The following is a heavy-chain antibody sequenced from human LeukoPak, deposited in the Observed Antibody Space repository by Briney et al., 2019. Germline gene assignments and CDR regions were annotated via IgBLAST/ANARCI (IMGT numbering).Heavy chain of an antibody. J-gene: IGHJ5*01. CDR2: INPNSGGT. D-gene: IGHD2-15*01. CDR3: ARVSRVVVAATESSSWFDS. Sequence: ASVKVSCKASGYTFTGYYMHWVRQAPGQGLEWMGWINPNSGGTNYAQKFQGRVTMTRDTSISTAYMELSRLRSDDTAVYYCARVSRVVVAATESSSWFDSWGQGTLVSVSS. CDR1: GYTFTGYY. V-gene: IGHV1-2*02.